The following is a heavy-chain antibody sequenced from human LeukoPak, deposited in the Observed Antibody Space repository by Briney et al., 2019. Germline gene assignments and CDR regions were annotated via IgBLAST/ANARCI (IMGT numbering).Heavy chain of an antibody. V-gene: IGHV3-7*01. D-gene: IGHD2-21*01. Sequence: GGSLRLSCAASGFTLSGFWMRWVRRPAGKGVEWVANIKQDGDEKHYVDSVKGRFTISRDNAKNSAFLQINSLRVEDTAIYYCAAVSYLAFDIWGQGTMVTVSS. CDR2: IKQDGDEK. CDR1: GFTLSGFW. CDR3: AAVSYLAFDI. J-gene: IGHJ3*02.